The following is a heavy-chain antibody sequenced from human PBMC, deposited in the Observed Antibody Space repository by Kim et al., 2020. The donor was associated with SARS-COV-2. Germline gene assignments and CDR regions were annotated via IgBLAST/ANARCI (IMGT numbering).Heavy chain of an antibody. CDR3: ARSVSSASSGYRDAFDI. D-gene: IGHD3-22*01. CDR2: INPNSGGT. Sequence: ASVKVSCKASGYTFTGYYMHWVRQAPGQGLEWMGWINPNSGGTNYAQKFQGWVTMTRDTSISTAHMELSRLRSDDTAVYYCARSVSSASSGYRDAFDIWGQGTMVTVSS. CDR1: GYTFTGYY. J-gene: IGHJ3*02. V-gene: IGHV1-2*04.